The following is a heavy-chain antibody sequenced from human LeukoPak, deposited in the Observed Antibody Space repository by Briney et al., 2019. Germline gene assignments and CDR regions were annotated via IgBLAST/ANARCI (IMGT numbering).Heavy chain of an antibody. CDR3: ARDRTDTAMAYYFDY. Sequence: PGGSLRLSCAASGFTFSSYAMHWVRQAPGKGLEWVAVISYDGSNKYYADSVKGRFTISRDNSKNTLYLQMNSLRAEDTAVYYCARDRTDTAMAYYFDYWGQGTLVTVSS. CDR2: ISYDGSNK. CDR1: GFTFSSYA. V-gene: IGHV3-30*04. J-gene: IGHJ4*02. D-gene: IGHD5-18*01.